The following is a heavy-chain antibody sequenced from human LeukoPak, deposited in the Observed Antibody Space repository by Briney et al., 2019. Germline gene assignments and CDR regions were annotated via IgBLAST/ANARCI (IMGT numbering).Heavy chain of an antibody. Sequence: GGSLRLSCAASGFTFSSYEMNWVRQAPGKGLEWVSYISSSGSTIYYADSVKGRFTISRDNAKNSLYLQMNSLGAEDTAVYYCARDSIAAAGPFYYYYYMDVWGKGTTVTVSS. CDR3: ARDSIAAAGPFYYYYYMDV. D-gene: IGHD6-13*01. CDR2: ISSSGSTI. V-gene: IGHV3-48*03. CDR1: GFTFSSYE. J-gene: IGHJ6*03.